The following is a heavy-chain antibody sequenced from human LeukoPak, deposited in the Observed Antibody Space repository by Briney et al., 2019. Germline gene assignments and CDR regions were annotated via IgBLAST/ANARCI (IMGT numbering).Heavy chain of an antibody. CDR2: INQDGSDK. Sequence: GGSLRLSCAASGFTFTSYWMSWVRQAPGKGLEWVANINQDGSDKHYADSVKGRFTISRDNTKNSLYLQMNSLRADDTAVYYCTRLHNSGWTGYWGQGTLVTVSS. CDR1: GFTFTSYW. CDR3: TRLHNSGWTGY. J-gene: IGHJ4*02. V-gene: IGHV3-7*01. D-gene: IGHD6-19*01.